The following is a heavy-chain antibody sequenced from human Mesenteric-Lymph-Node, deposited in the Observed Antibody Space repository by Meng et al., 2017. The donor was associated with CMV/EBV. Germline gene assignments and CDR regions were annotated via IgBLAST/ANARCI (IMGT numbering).Heavy chain of an antibody. V-gene: IGHV3-21*01. J-gene: IGHJ6*02. CDR3: ARDIFKQLTHYDFWSGYFYGMDV. CDR1: GFTFSSYS. CDR2: ISSSSSYI. Sequence: GGSLRLSCAASGFTFSSYSMNWVRQAPGKGLEWVSSISSSSSYIYYADSVKGRFTISRDNAKNSLYLQMNSLRAEDTAVYYCARDIFKQLTHYDFWSGYFYGMDVWGQGTTVTVSS. D-gene: IGHD3-3*01.